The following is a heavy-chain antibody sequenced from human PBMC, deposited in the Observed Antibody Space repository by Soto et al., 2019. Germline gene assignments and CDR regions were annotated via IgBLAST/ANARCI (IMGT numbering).Heavy chain of an antibody. CDR2: IKQDGSEK. J-gene: IGHJ6*03. CDR3: ARSGGFGELFGAYYYYYYMDV. CDR1: GFTFSSYW. Sequence: EVQLVESGGGLVQPGGSLRLSCAASGFTFSSYWMSWVRQAPGKGLEWVANIKQDGSEKHYVDSVKGRFTISRDNAKNSLYLPMNSLRAEDTAVYYCARSGGFGELFGAYYYYYYMDVWGKGTTVTVSS. V-gene: IGHV3-7*01. D-gene: IGHD3-10*01.